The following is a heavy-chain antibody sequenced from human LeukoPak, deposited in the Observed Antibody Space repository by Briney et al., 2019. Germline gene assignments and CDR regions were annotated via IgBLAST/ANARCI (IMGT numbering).Heavy chain of an antibody. Sequence: SETLSLTCTVSGGSISSYCWSWIRQPPGKGLEWIGYIYYSGSTNYNPSLKSRVTISVDTSKNQFSLKLSSVTAADTAVYYCARERVDAFDIWGQGTMVTVSS. J-gene: IGHJ3*02. V-gene: IGHV4-59*01. CDR2: IYYSGST. CDR1: GGSISSYC. CDR3: ARERVDAFDI.